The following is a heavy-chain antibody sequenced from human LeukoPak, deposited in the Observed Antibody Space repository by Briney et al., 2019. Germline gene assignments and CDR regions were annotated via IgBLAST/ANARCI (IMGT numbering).Heavy chain of an antibody. CDR3: ATGHDYVWGSYRRDIDY. CDR1: GFTFSSYW. CDR2: INPDGSST. D-gene: IGHD3-16*02. V-gene: IGHV3-74*01. Sequence: PGGSLRLSCAASGFTFSSYWMHWVRQAPGKGLVWVSRINPDGSSTYYADSVKGRFTISRDNAKNTLYLQMNSLRAEDTAVYYCATGHDYVWGSYRRDIDYWGQGTLVTVSS. J-gene: IGHJ4*02.